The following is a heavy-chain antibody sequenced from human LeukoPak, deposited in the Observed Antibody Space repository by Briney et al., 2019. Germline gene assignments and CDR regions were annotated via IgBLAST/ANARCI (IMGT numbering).Heavy chain of an antibody. Sequence: GGSLRLSCAASGFTFSSYEMNWVRQAPGKGLEWVSYLSTSGSTIYYADSVKGRFTISRDNAKNSLYLQMNSLRAEDTAVYYCARDHRRWYFDLWGRGTLVTVSS. CDR3: ARDHRRWYFDL. CDR2: LSTSGSTI. J-gene: IGHJ2*01. CDR1: GFTFSSYE. V-gene: IGHV3-48*03.